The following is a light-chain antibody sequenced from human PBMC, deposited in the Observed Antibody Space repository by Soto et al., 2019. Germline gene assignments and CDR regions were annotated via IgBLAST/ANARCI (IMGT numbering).Light chain of an antibody. Sequence: EIVLTQSPVTPSLSPGERATLSCTASQSVSNNLAWYQQKPGQPPRLLIYDASDRAPAIPPRFSGTGSGTDFTLTISSLEREDFAIYFCQQRSNWPRTFGQGTRVDIK. CDR1: QSVSNN. CDR3: QQRSNWPRT. CDR2: DAS. J-gene: IGKJ1*01. V-gene: IGKV3-11*01.